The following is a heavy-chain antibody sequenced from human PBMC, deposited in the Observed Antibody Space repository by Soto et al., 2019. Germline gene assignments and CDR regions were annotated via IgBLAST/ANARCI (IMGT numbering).Heavy chain of an antibody. J-gene: IGHJ4*02. CDR1: GFTFSNYG. CDR3: AKEQTPNYYDSSRYPGPFDC. D-gene: IGHD3-22*01. Sequence: QVQLVESGGGVVQPGMSLRLSCAASGFTFSNYGMHWVRQAPGKGLERAAVISHDGSKRHYADSVKGRFTISRDNSKSTLYLEMNSLRPEDTAVYFCAKEQTPNYYDSSRYPGPFDCWGQGTLVTVSS. V-gene: IGHV3-30*18. CDR2: ISHDGSKR.